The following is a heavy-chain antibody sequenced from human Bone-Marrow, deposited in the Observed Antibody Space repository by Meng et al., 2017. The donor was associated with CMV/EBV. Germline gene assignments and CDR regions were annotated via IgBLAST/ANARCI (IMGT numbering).Heavy chain of an antibody. Sequence: SETLSLTCTVSGSSISSYYWSWIRQPPGKGLEWIGYIYYSGSTNYNPSLKSRVTISVDTSKNQFSLKLSSVTAADTAVYYCARTSGSYYSHAFDIWGQGTMVTVSS. CDR3: ARTSGSYYSHAFDI. V-gene: IGHV4-59*01. D-gene: IGHD1-26*01. J-gene: IGHJ3*02. CDR2: IYYSGST. CDR1: GSSISSYY.